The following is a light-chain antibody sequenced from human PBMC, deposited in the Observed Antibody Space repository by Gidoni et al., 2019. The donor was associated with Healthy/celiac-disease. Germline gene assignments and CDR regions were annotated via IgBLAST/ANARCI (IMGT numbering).Light chain of an antibody. J-gene: IGKJ2*01. CDR2: DAS. V-gene: IGKV3-11*01. CDR1: QSVSSY. CDR3: QQRSNWPPGMYT. Sequence: EMVLTQSPATLSLSPGERATLSCRASQSVSSYLAWYQQKPGQAPRLLIYDASNRATGIPARFSGSGSGTDFTLTISSLEPEDFAVYYCQQRSNWPPGMYTFGQGTKLEIK.